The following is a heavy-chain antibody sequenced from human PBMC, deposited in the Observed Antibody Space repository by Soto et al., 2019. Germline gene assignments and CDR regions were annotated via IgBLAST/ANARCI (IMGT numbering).Heavy chain of an antibody. CDR3: ARGKPDTYGDFSSYYYYYYMDV. J-gene: IGHJ6*03. D-gene: IGHD4-17*01. CDR1: GGSFSGYY. V-gene: IGHV4-34*01. CDR2: INHSGST. Sequence: SETLSLTCAVYGGSFSGYYWSWIRQPPGKGLEWIGEINHSGSTNYNPSLKSRVTISVDTSKNQFSLKLSSVTAADTAVYYCARGKPDTYGDFSSYYYYYYMDVWGKGTTVTVSS.